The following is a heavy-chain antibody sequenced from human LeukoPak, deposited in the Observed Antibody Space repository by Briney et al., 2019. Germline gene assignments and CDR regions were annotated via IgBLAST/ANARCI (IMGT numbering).Heavy chain of an antibody. CDR3: ARLPSGGGVRVPATIRWFDP. D-gene: IGHD2-2*02. J-gene: IGHJ5*02. CDR2: IYYSGST. CDR1: GGSISSSSYY. V-gene: IGHV4-39*01. Sequence: SETLSLTCTVSGGSISSSSYYWGWIRQPPGKGLEWIGSIYYSGSTYYNPSLKSRVTISVDTSKNQSSLKLSSVTAADTAVYYCARLPSGGGVRVPATIRWFDPWGQGTLVTVSS.